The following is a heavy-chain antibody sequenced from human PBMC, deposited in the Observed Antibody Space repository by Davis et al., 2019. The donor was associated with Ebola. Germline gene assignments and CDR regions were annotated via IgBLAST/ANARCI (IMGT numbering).Heavy chain of an antibody. V-gene: IGHV3-30*18. Sequence: GESLKISCAASGFTFSSYGMHWVRQAPGKGLEWVAVISYDGSNKYYADSVKGRFTISRDNSKNTLYLQMNSLRAEDTAVYYCAKEDCITGTTVSFYYYYMDVWGKGTTVTVSS. J-gene: IGHJ6*03. CDR1: GFTFSSYG. CDR3: AKEDCITGTTVSFYYYYMDV. D-gene: IGHD1-7*01. CDR2: ISYDGSNK.